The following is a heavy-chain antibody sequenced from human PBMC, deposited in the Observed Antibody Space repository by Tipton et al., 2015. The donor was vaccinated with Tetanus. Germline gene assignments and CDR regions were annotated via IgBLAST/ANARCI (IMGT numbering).Heavy chain of an antibody. D-gene: IGHD4-23*01. V-gene: IGHV4-61*01. J-gene: IGHJ3*02. Sequence: TLSLTCNVSGGSVSSGTYYWTWIRQSPGKGLEWIGYIYYTGSTNYNPSLKSRVTVSVDKSKNQLSLKLSSVTAADTAVYYCARDGVGNSLPFDIWGQGTMVTVSS. CDR3: ARDGVGNSLPFDI. CDR1: GGSVSSGTYY. CDR2: IYYTGST.